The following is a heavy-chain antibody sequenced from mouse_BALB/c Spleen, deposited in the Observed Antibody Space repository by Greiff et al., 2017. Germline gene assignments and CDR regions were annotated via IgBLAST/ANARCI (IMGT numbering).Heavy chain of an antibody. Sequence: VQLQQSGAELVKPGASVKLSCTASGFNIKDTYMHWVKQRPEQGLEWIGRIDPANGNTKYDPKFQGKATITADTSSNTAYLQLSSLTSEDTAVYYCAPIHYYGSGFAYWGQGTLVTVSA. V-gene: IGHV14-3*02. CDR1: GFNIKDTY. CDR3: APIHYYGSGFAY. CDR2: IDPANGNT. J-gene: IGHJ3*01. D-gene: IGHD1-2*01.